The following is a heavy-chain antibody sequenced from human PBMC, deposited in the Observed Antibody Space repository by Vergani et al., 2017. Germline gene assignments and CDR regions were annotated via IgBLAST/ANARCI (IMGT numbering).Heavy chain of an antibody. CDR2: INHSGST. Sequence: QVQLQQWGAGLLKPSETLSLTCAVYGGSFSGYYWSWIRQPPGKGLEWIGEINHSGSTNYNPSLKSRVTISVDTSKNQFSLKLSSVTAADTAVYYCARGPAMVRRVIMLRVRGSWFDPWGQGTLVTVSS. D-gene: IGHD3-10*01. CDR1: GGSFSGYY. V-gene: IGHV4-34*01. J-gene: IGHJ5*02. CDR3: ARGPAMVRRVIMLRVRGSWFDP.